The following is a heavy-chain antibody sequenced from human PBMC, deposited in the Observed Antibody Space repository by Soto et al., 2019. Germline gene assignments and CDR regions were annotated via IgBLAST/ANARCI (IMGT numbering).Heavy chain of an antibody. V-gene: IGHV2-5*02. D-gene: IGHD2-15*01. Sequence: QITLKESGPTLVKPTQTHTLTCTFSGFSLSSSGVGVGWIRQPPGKALEWLTLIYWDDDERYSPSLKSRLTITKDTSKNQVVLTLTNMDPVDTATYFCAHKGGRGAAMDVWGQGTTVTVSS. J-gene: IGHJ6*02. CDR3: AHKGGRGAAMDV. CDR1: GFSLSSSGVG. CDR2: IYWDDDE.